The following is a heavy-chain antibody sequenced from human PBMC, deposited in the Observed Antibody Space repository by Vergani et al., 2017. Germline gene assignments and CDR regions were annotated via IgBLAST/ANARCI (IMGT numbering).Heavy chain of an antibody. CDR1: GGSISSSSYY. Sequence: QLQLQESGPGLVKPSETLSLTCTVSGGSISSSSYYWSWIRQPPGKGLEWIGYIYYSGSTNYNPSLKSRVTISVDTSKNQFSLKLSSVTAADTAVYYCARYKRGDSNQYYFDYWGQGTLVTVSS. CDR3: ARYKRGDSNQYYFDY. V-gene: IGHV4-61*01. D-gene: IGHD2-21*02. J-gene: IGHJ4*02. CDR2: IYYSGST.